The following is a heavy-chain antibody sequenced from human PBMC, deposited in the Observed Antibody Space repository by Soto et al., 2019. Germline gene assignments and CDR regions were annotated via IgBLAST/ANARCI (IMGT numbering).Heavy chain of an antibody. D-gene: IGHD6-19*01. Sequence: PSETLSLTCTVSGGSISSYYWSWIRQPPGKGLEWIGYIYYSGSTNYNPSLKSRVTISVDTSKNQFSLKLSSVTAADTAVYYCARSHSSGHFDYWGQGTLVTVSS. CDR3: ARSHSSGHFDY. CDR2: IYYSGST. J-gene: IGHJ4*02. CDR1: GGSISSYY. V-gene: IGHV4-59*08.